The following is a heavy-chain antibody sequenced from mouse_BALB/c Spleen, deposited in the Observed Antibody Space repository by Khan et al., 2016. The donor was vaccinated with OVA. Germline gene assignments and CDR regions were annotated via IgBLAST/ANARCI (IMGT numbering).Heavy chain of an antibody. V-gene: IGHV1S137*01. CDR1: GYTFTDFP. CDR3: EGGGGGDRFAY. J-gene: IGHJ3*01. Sequence: QVQLKQSGAELVRPGVSLKISCKGSGYTFTDFPMHWVKQSHAKNLEWIGVVSTNYGDATYNQKFTGKATMTVDKSSSTAYMELARLTSEDSAIYYVEGGGGGDRFAYWGQGTLVTVSA. CDR2: VSTNYGDA.